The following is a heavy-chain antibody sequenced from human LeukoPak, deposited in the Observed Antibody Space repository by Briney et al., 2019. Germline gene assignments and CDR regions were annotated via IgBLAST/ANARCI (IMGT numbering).Heavy chain of an antibody. V-gene: IGHV3-9*03. CDR1: GFTFDDYA. J-gene: IGHJ4*02. D-gene: IGHD1-1*01. CDR3: AKETSRNDGGLDY. CDR2: ISWNSGNI. Sequence: GRSLRLSCAASGFTFDDYAMHWVRQAPGKGLEWVSGISWNSGNIGYADSVKGRFTISRDNAKNSLYLQMNSLRAEDMALYYCAKETSRNDGGLDYWGQGTLVTVSS.